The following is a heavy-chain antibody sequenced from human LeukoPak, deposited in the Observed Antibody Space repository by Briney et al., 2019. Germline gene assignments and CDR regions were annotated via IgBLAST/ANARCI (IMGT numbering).Heavy chain of an antibody. CDR1: GYTFTGSY. CDR3: ARVHYYDHKNYYYDY. J-gene: IGHJ4*02. V-gene: IGHV1-2*02. D-gene: IGHD3-22*01. CDR2: INPNSGGT. Sequence: GASVKVSCKTSGYTFTGSYMHWVRQAPGQGLEWMGWINPNSGGTNYAQKFQGRVTMTRDTSISTAYMEPSRLRSDDTAVYYCARVHYYDHKNYYYDYWGQGTLVTVSS.